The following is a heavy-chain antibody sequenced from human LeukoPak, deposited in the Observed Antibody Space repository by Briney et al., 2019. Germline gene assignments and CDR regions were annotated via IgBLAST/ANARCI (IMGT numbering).Heavy chain of an antibody. V-gene: IGHV4-59*01. J-gene: IGHJ4*02. CDR2: IYYSGST. CDR1: GGSISSYY. D-gene: IGHD6-13*01. Sequence: SETLSLTCTVSGGSISSYYWSWIRQPPGKGLEWIGYIYYSGSTNYNPSLKSRVTISVDTSKNQFSLKLSSVTAADAAVYYCASSIAAAGFDRPDYWGQGTLVTVSS. CDR3: ASSIAAAGFDRPDY.